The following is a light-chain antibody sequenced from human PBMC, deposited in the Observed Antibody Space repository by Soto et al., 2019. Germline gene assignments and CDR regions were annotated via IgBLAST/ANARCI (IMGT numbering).Light chain of an antibody. V-gene: IGLV1-44*01. CDR3: AAWDDSLNGYV. J-gene: IGLJ1*01. CDR2: SNN. Sequence: QSVLTQPPSASGTPGQRVTISCSGSSSNIGSNTVNWYQQLPGTAPKLLIYSNNQLPSGVPDRFSGSKSGTSASLAISGLQYEDEADYYCAAWDDSLNGYVFGTGTKVTVL. CDR1: SSNIGSNT.